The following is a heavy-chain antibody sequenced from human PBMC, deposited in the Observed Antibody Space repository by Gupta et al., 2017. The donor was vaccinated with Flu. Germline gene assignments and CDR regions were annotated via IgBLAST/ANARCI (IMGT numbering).Heavy chain of an antibody. V-gene: IGHV1-69*06. J-gene: IGHJ6*02. CDR1: GGTFSSHA. D-gene: IGHD3-22*01. CDR2: IIPKFDTP. CDR3: ARDYDGTGTYYYYYFGMDV. Sequence: QVQLVQSGAEVKNPGSSVKISCKASGGTFSSHAMSWVRQAPGQGLEWMGGIIPKFDTPNYAQKFQGRVTITADKSTSTVYMEVSSLRSEDTAVYYCARDYDGTGTYYYYYFGMDVWGQGTTVTVSS.